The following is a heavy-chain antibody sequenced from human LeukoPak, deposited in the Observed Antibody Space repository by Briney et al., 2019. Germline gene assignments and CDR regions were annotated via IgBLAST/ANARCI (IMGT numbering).Heavy chain of an antibody. D-gene: IGHD2-15*01. Sequence: SVKVSCKASGGTFSSYAISWVRQAPGQGLEWMGGIIPIFGTANYAQKFQGRVTITADESTSTAYMELSSQRSKDTAVYYCARDHCSGGSCYNGMDVWGQGTTVTVSS. CDR1: GGTFSSYA. CDR2: IIPIFGTA. J-gene: IGHJ6*02. V-gene: IGHV1-69*01. CDR3: ARDHCSGGSCYNGMDV.